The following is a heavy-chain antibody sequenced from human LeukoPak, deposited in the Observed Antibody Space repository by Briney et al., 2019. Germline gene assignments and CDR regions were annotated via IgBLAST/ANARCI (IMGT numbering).Heavy chain of an antibody. D-gene: IGHD6-13*01. CDR2: ISWDGGST. CDR3: AKDGVAAAGKVYYYYYMDV. V-gene: IGHV3-43D*03. CDR1: GFTFDDYA. Sequence: GGSLRLSCAASGFTFDDYAMHWVHQAPGKGLEWVSLISWDGGSTYYADSVKGRFTISRDNSKNSLYLQMNSLRAEDTALYYCAKDGVAAAGKVYYYYYMDVWGKGTTVTVSS. J-gene: IGHJ6*03.